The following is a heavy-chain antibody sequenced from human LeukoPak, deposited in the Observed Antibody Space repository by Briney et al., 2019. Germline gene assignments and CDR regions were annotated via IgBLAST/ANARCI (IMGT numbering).Heavy chain of an antibody. CDR3: ARDGQARPFDY. J-gene: IGHJ4*02. Sequence: GASVKVSCKASGYTFSSYAMHWVRQAPGQRLEWMRWIDAVNGNTKYSQKFQGRVTITRDTSASIAYMELSSLRSEDTAVYYCARDGQARPFDYWGQGTLVTVSS. CDR1: GYTFSSYA. V-gene: IGHV1-3*01. CDR2: IDAVNGNT.